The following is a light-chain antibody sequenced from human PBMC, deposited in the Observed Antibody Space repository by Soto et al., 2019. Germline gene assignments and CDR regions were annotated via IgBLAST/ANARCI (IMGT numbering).Light chain of an antibody. Sequence: QSALTQPASVSGYPGQSITISCTGTSSDVGGYDYVSWYQHHPGKAPKLMIYDVSNRPSGVSNRFSGSKSGYTASLTISGLQAEDESDYYCNSYTSSNTLPFGTGTKLTVL. CDR1: SSDVGGYDY. V-gene: IGLV2-14*03. CDR3: NSYTSSNTLP. CDR2: DVS. J-gene: IGLJ1*01.